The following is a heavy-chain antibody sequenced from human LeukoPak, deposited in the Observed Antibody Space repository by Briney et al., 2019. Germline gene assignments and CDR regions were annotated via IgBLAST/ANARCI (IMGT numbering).Heavy chain of an antibody. CDR2: IYYSGST. V-gene: IGHV4-39*07. J-gene: IGHJ5*02. CDR1: GGSISSSSYY. Sequence: SETLSLTCTVSGGSISSSSYYWGWIRQPPGKGLEWIGSIYYSGSTYYNPSLKSRVTISVDTSKNQFSLKLSSVTAADTAVYYCARDYYGSGSYPWFDPWGQGTLVTVSS. CDR3: ARDYYGSGSYPWFDP. D-gene: IGHD3-10*01.